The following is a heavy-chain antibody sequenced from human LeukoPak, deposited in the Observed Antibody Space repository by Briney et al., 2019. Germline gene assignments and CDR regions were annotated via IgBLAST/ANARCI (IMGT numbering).Heavy chain of an antibody. J-gene: IGHJ3*02. Sequence: GESLKISCKGSGYSFTSYWIGWVRQMPGKGLEWMGIIYPGDSDTRYSPSFQGQVTISADKSISTAYLQWSSLKASDTAMYCCARQGRFSTPSDAFDIWGQGTMVTVSS. D-gene: IGHD3-3*01. CDR1: GYSFTSYW. CDR2: IYPGDSDT. CDR3: ARQGRFSTPSDAFDI. V-gene: IGHV5-51*01.